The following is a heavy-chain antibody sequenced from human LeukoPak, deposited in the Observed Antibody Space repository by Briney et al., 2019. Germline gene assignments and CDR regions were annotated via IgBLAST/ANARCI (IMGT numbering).Heavy chain of an antibody. CDR2: ISYDGSKK. J-gene: IGHJ3*01. CDR1: GFSFSSYG. Sequence: GRSLRLSCAASGFSFSSYGMHWVRQAPGKGLEWVAVISYDGSKKFYADSVKGRFTISRDNSKNTLYLQMNSLRDEDTAVYYCAKLRYRSGWYDFQIDAFDLWGQGTMVTVSS. CDR3: AKLRYRSGWYDFQIDAFDL. V-gene: IGHV3-30*18. D-gene: IGHD6-19*01.